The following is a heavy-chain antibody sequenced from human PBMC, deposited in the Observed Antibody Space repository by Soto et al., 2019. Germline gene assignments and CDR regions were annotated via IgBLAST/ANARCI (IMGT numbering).Heavy chain of an antibody. D-gene: IGHD4-17*01. Sequence: EVQLVESGGGLVQPGGSLRLSCAASGFTFSSYWMTWVRRAPGKGLQWVANIYRDGTDKDYVVSVKGRFTISRDNAKNSLFLQMNSLRAEDTAVYYCARVRANDYEIDYWGQVTLVTVSS. CDR1: GFTFSSYW. V-gene: IGHV3-7*03. CDR3: ARVRANDYEIDY. CDR2: IYRDGTDK. J-gene: IGHJ4*02.